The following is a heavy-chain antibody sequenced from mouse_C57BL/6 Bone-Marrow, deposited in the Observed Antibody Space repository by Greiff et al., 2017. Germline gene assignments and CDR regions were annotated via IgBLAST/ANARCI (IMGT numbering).Heavy chain of an antibody. V-gene: IGHV5-9*01. CDR3: ASRLYYYGSSYWYFDV. J-gene: IGHJ1*03. CDR1: GFTFSSYT. CDR2: ISGGGGNT. D-gene: IGHD1-1*01. Sequence: DVMLVESGGGLVKPGGSLKLSCAASGFTFSSYTMSWVRQTPEKRLEWVATISGGGGNTYYPDSVKGRFTISRDNAKNTLYLQMSSLRSEDTALYYCASRLYYYGSSYWYFDVWGTGTTVTVSS.